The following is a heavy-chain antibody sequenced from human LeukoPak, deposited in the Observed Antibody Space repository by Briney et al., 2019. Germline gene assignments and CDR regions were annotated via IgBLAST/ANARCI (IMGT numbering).Heavy chain of an antibody. CDR3: ARGYCSSTSCPLDY. CDR1: GGSFSGYY. D-gene: IGHD2-2*01. CDR2: INHSGST. Sequence: PSETLSLTCAVYGGSFSGYYWSWIRQPPGKGLEWIGEINHSGSTNYNPSLKSRVTISVDTSKNQFSLKLSSVTAADTAVYYCARGYCSSTSCPLDYWGQGTLVTVSS. J-gene: IGHJ4*02. V-gene: IGHV4-34*01.